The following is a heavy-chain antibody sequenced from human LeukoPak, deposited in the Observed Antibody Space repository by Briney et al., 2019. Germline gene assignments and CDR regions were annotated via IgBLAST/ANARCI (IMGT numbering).Heavy chain of an antibody. CDR1: GYSISNGYY. V-gene: IGHV4-38-2*02. CDR3: ARGAEYYTIWRGYAGYSDY. CDR2: ISHRGST. D-gene: IGHD3-3*01. J-gene: IGHJ4*02. Sequence: SETLPLTCTVSGYSISNGYYWGWIRQPPGKGLEWVGSISHRGSTYYNLSLRSRITISLDRSKQKFSLKLTSVTAADTAVYFCARGAEYYTIWRGYAGYSDYWGQGISVTVSS.